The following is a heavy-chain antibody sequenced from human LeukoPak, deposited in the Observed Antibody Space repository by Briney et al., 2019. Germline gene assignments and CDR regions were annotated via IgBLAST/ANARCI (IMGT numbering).Heavy chain of an antibody. CDR3: ATSDDLWSGMDN. J-gene: IGHJ4*02. CDR1: GFAFSTSS. D-gene: IGHD3-3*01. CDR2: ISSSGSYI. Sequence: GGSLRLSCAVSGFAFSTSSMNWVRQAPGKGLEWVSSISSSGSYIYYADSVKGRFTISRDNAKNSLYLQMDSLRAEDTAVYYCATSDDLWSGMDNWGQGTLVTVSS. V-gene: IGHV3-21*01.